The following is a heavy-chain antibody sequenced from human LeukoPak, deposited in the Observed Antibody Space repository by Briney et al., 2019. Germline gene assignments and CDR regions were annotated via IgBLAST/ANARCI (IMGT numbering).Heavy chain of an antibody. Sequence: SETLSLTCTVSGGSISSSSDHWGWIRQPPGKGLEWIGSIHYSGSTYYNPSLKSRVTISVDTSKNQFSLKLSSVTAADTAVYYCAREGTTYYYDTSGYRPPSGSWGQGTLVTVSS. J-gene: IGHJ5*02. CDR1: GGSISSSSDH. CDR2: IHYSGST. D-gene: IGHD3-22*01. CDR3: AREGTTYYYDTSGYRPPSGS. V-gene: IGHV4-39*02.